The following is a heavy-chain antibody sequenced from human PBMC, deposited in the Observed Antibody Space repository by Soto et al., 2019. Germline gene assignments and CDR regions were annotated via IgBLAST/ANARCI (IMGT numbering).Heavy chain of an antibody. Sequence: SLRLSWSSSVFTFSSYSMNWVLQAPGKGLEWVSYISSSSSTIYYADSVKGRFTISRDNAKNSLYLQMNSLRAEDTAVYYCARVNRGMEVWGKGTTVTVSS. CDR1: VFTFSSYS. J-gene: IGHJ6*03. CDR3: ARVNRGMEV. CDR2: ISSSSSTI. V-gene: IGHV3-48*01.